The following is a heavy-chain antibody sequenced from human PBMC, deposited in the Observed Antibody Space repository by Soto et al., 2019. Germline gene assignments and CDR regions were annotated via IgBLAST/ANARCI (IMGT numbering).Heavy chain of an antibody. Sequence: SVEVSCKASGGTFDNYFLNWVLQAPGQGLEWVGGIIPSSETTNYAQKFQGRLTLIADANIVYMELSSLRSDDTAIYYCARRHVSSIHFLRFDDWGQGTLVTVSS. CDR1: GGTFDNYF. D-gene: IGHD3-3*02. V-gene: IGHV1-69*13. CDR3: ARRHVSSIHFLRFDD. J-gene: IGHJ4*02. CDR2: IIPSSETT.